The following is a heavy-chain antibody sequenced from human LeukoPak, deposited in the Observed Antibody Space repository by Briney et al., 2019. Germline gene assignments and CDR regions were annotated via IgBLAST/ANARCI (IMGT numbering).Heavy chain of an antibody. V-gene: IGHV3-53*01. CDR1: GFTFSSYA. CDR3: AMRGYSYDLLDY. Sequence: GGSLRLSCAASGFTFSSYAMSWVRQAPGKGLEWVSVIYSGGSTYYADSVKGRFTISRDNSKNTLYLQMNSLRAEDTAVYYCAMRGYSYDLLDYWGQGTLVTVSS. D-gene: IGHD5-18*01. CDR2: IYSGGST. J-gene: IGHJ4*02.